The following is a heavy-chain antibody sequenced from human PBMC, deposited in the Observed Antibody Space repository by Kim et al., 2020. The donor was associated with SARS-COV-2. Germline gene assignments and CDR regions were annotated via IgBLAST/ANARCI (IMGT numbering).Heavy chain of an antibody. V-gene: IGHV3-23*01. CDR1: GFIFSTYD. Sequence: GGSLRLSCAVSGFIFSTYDMSWVRQAPGRGLEWISAITRDGSTFYADSVKGRFTISRDNSENTLHLQMGSLSVEDTGVYYCAREPARRADYWGRGTLVTV. CDR3: AREPARRADY. CDR2: ITRDGST. J-gene: IGHJ4*02.